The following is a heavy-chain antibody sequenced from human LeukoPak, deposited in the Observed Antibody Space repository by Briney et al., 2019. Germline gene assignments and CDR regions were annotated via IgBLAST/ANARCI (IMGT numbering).Heavy chain of an antibody. J-gene: IGHJ6*02. CDR1: GGSISSYY. Sequence: PSETLSLTCTVSGGSISSYYWSWIRQPAGKGLEWIGRIYTSGSTNYNPPLKSRVTMSVDQSKNQFSLKLSSVTAADTAVYYCARGGLVVVVAATQDLDYYGMDVWGQGTTVTVSS. V-gene: IGHV4-4*07. CDR2: IYTSGST. D-gene: IGHD2-15*01. CDR3: ARGGLVVVVAATQDLDYYGMDV.